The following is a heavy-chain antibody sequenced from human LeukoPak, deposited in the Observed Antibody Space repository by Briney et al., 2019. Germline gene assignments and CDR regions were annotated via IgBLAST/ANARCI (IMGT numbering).Heavy chain of an antibody. Sequence: PGGSLRLSCTASGFTFSSYEMNWVRQAPGKGLEWVSYISSSGSTIYYADSVKGRFTISRDNAKNSLYLQMNSLRAEDTAVYYCARDEGYSSGWYFDPWGQGTLVTVSS. J-gene: IGHJ5*02. CDR1: GFTFSSYE. D-gene: IGHD6-19*01. CDR2: ISSSGSTI. V-gene: IGHV3-48*03. CDR3: ARDEGYSSGWYFDP.